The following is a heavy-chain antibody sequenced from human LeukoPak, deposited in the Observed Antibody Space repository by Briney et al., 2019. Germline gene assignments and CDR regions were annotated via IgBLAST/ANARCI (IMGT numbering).Heavy chain of an antibody. V-gene: IGHV3-30-3*01. CDR3: TRPAYYNFAY. Sequence: PGGSLRLSCAASGFTFSSFPMHWVRQAPGKGLEWVGVTSYNGDNEYYADSVKGRFTISRDNSKNTFYLQMDSLRNEDTAVYYCTRPAYYNFAYCGQGTLVTVSS. CDR2: TSYNGDNE. CDR1: GFTFSSFP. D-gene: IGHD3-10*01. J-gene: IGHJ4*02.